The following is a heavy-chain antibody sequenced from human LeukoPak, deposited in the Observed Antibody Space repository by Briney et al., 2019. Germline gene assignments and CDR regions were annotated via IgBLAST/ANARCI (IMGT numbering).Heavy chain of an antibody. V-gene: IGHV3-7*01. CDR2: IKQDGSEK. J-gene: IGHJ4*02. D-gene: IGHD3-3*02. Sequence: GGSLRLSCAASGFTFSSYWTSWVRQAPGKGLEWVANIKQDGSEKYYVDSVKGRFTISRDNAKNSLYLQMNSLRAEDTAVYYCAHFWSGYFGYWGQGTLVTVSS. CDR3: AHFWSGYFGY. CDR1: GFTFSSYW.